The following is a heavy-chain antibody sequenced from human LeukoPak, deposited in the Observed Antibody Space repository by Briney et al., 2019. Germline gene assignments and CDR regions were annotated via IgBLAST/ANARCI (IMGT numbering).Heavy chain of an antibody. D-gene: IGHD1-26*01. Sequence: GGSLRLSCAASGFTFDDYAMHWVRQAPGKGLEWVSGIGWNSGNIAYADSVQGRFTISRDNAKNSLYLEMSSLRAEDTALYYCTRVSDFYSYYYMDVWGKGTTVTVSS. V-gene: IGHV3-9*01. CDR1: GFTFDDYA. J-gene: IGHJ6*03. CDR2: IGWNSGNI. CDR3: TRVSDFYSYYYMDV.